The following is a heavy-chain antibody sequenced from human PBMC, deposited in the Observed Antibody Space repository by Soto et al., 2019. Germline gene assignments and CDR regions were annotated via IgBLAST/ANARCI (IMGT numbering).Heavy chain of an antibody. CDR2: IYYSGST. Sequence: SETLSLTCTVSGGSISSGGYYWSWIRQHPGKGLEWIGYIYYSGSTYYNPSLKSRVTISVDTSKNQFSLKLSSVTAADTAVYYCARNTDSSGGNDYWGQGTLVTVSS. V-gene: IGHV4-31*03. CDR1: GGSISSGGYY. CDR3: ARNTDSSGGNDY. J-gene: IGHJ4*02. D-gene: IGHD3-22*01.